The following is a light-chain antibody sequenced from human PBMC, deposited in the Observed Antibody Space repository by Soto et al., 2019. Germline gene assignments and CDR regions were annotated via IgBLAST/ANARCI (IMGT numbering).Light chain of an antibody. CDR3: CSYAVSSNVI. Sequence: QSALTQPASVSGSPGQSITISCTGTSSDVGNYNLVSWYQQHPGKAPKLMIYEGSKRPSGVSNRFSGSKSGNTASLTISGLQAEDEADYYCCSYAVSSNVIFGGGTKVTVL. CDR1: SSDVGNYNL. CDR2: EGS. V-gene: IGLV2-23*01. J-gene: IGLJ2*01.